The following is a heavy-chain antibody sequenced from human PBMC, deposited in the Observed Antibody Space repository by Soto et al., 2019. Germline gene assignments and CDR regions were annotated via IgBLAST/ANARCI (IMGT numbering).Heavy chain of an antibody. CDR3: ARGYSGEDY. D-gene: IGHD6-25*01. V-gene: IGHV3-7*01. CDR2: MNEDGSEI. CDR1: GFSFSTYW. J-gene: IGHJ4*02. Sequence: PGGSLRLSCAASGFSFSTYWMSWVRQAQGKGLEWVASMNEDGSEIYYVDSVKGRFTISRDNAKNSLYLQMDSLRAEDTSVYYCARGYSGEDYWGQGTLVTVSS.